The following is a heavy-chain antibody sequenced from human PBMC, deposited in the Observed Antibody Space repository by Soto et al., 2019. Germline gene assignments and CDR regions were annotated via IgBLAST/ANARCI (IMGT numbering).Heavy chain of an antibody. D-gene: IGHD2-15*01. CDR1: GFTFSNDG. V-gene: IGHV3-30*18. CDR2: ISGDGSRT. J-gene: IGHJ4*02. Sequence: QVQLVESGGGLVQPGRSLRLSCVASGFTFSNDGMHWVRQAPGKGLECVADISGDGSRTYYGDSVKGRFTISRDNSMNTLYLQMNSLRAEDTAVYSCAKGCSRGDNCLYFDFWGQGVLVTVSS. CDR3: AKGCSRGDNCLYFDF.